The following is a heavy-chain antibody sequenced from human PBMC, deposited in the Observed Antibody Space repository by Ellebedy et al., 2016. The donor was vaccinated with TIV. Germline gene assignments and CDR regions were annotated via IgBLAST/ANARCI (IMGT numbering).Heavy chain of an antibody. V-gene: IGHV1-8*01. CDR1: GYTFTNYD. J-gene: IGHJ5*02. Sequence: ASVKVSCXTSGYTFTNYDISWVRQATGQGLEWMGWMNPKSGHTGYAQEFLGRLTLTRNTSVNTAYMELSSLKFEDTAVYYCARRRCCSSTTCKVKTIFGMMTPSPIDTWGRGTLVTVSS. CDR3: ARRRCCSSTTCKVKTIFGMMTPSPIDT. D-gene: IGHD2-2*01. CDR2: MNPKSGHT.